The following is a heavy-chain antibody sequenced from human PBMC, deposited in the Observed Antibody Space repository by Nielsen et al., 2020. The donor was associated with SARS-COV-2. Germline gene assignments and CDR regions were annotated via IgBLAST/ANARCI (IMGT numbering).Heavy chain of an antibody. CDR3: ARDLQLRGWYLDYYYYMDV. Sequence: GESLKISCAASGFTFSSYAMSWVRQAPGKGLEWVSSISSSSSYIYYADSVKGRFTISRDNAKNSLYLQMNSLRAEDTAVYYCARDLQLRGWYLDYYYYMDVWGKGTTVTVSS. CDR1: GFTFSSYA. CDR2: ISSSSSYI. D-gene: IGHD6-19*01. J-gene: IGHJ6*03. V-gene: IGHV3-21*01.